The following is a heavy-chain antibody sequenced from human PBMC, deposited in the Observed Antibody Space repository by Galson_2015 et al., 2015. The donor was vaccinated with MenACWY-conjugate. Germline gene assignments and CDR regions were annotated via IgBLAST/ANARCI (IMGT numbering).Heavy chain of an antibody. CDR3: AKAPDDSSGYDPSYFDY. J-gene: IGHJ4*02. CDR1: GFTFSSYG. D-gene: IGHD3-22*01. V-gene: IGHV3-30*18. Sequence: SLRLSCAASGFTFSSYGMHWVRQAPGKGLEWVAVISYDGSNKYYADSVKGRFTISRDNSKNTLYLQMNSLRAEDTAVYYCAKAPDDSSGYDPSYFDYWGQGTLVTVSS. CDR2: ISYDGSNK.